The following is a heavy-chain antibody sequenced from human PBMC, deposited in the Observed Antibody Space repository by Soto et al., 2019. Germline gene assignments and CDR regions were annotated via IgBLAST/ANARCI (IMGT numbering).Heavy chain of an antibody. CDR3: AKAPNTVTTFRFDY. Sequence: GGSLRLSCAASGFTFSSYAMNWVRQAPGKGLEWVSAISGSGATTYYADSVKGRLTISRDNSTNTLYLQMNSLRAEDTAVYYCAKAPNTVTTFRFDYWGQGTLVTVSS. CDR2: ISGSGATT. D-gene: IGHD4-17*01. V-gene: IGHV3-23*01. CDR1: GFTFSSYA. J-gene: IGHJ4*02.